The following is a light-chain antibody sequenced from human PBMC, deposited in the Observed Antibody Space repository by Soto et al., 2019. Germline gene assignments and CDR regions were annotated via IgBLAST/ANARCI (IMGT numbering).Light chain of an antibody. J-gene: IGKJ1*01. CDR3: QQYSVYWT. Sequence: PCPPTGSDQGRDQNICRASQSVSTRLAWYQQKPGKAPKVLIYDASSWAGGVPSRFTGSGSGTEFTLTINSLQPDDFATYYCQQYSVYWTFGQGTKVDIK. CDR1: QSVSTR. V-gene: IGKV1-5*02. CDR2: DAS.